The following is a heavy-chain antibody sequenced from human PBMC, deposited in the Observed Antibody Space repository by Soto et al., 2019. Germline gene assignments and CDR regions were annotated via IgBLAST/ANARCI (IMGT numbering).Heavy chain of an antibody. CDR3: ASPKIAFYNWFDP. CDR2: LYNTGST. CDR1: GASISRYY. V-gene: IGHV4-4*08. D-gene: IGHD3-3*02. Sequence: PSETLSLTCTVSGASISRYYWSWIRQSPGKGLEWIGYLYNTGSTIYNPSLKSRVTISVDTSKNQFSLKLSSVTAADTAVYYCASPKIAFYNWFDPWGQGTLVTVSS. J-gene: IGHJ5*02.